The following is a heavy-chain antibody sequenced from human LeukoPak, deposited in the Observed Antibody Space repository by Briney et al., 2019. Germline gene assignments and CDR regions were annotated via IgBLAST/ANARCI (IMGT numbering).Heavy chain of an antibody. CDR2: IYSGGRI. V-gene: IGHV3-66*01. J-gene: IGHJ4*02. D-gene: IGHD6-19*01. CDR1: GFTVSSNY. Sequence: GGSLRLSCAASGFTVSSNYMNWVRQAPGEGLEWVSVIYSGGRIYYADSVKGRFTISRDNSKNTLYLQMNSLRAEDTAVYYCARDSTGWYHFDYWGQGTLVTVSS. CDR3: ARDSTGWYHFDY.